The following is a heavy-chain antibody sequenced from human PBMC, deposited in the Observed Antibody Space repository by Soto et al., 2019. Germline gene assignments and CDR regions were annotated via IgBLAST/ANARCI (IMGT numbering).Heavy chain of an antibody. D-gene: IGHD3-3*01. Sequence: QVQLVESGGGVVQPGRSLRLSCADSGFTFSSYGMHWVRQAPGKGLEWVAVISYDGSNKYYADSVKGRFTISRDNSKNTLYLQMNSLRAEDTAVYYCAKDISMEGDYLDYWGQGTLVTVSS. V-gene: IGHV3-30*18. CDR1: GFTFSSYG. J-gene: IGHJ4*02. CDR2: ISYDGSNK. CDR3: AKDISMEGDYLDY.